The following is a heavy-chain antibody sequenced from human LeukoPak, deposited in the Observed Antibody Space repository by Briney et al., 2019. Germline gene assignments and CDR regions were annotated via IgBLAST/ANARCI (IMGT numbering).Heavy chain of an antibody. Sequence: SQTLSLTCTVSGGSISSGGYYWSWIRQPPGKGLEWIGYIYHSGSTYYNPSLKSRVTISVDRSKNQFSLKLSSVTAADTAVYYCARGPFTMVRGVIMPGFDYWGQGTLVTVSS. CDR1: GGSISSGGYY. D-gene: IGHD3-10*01. V-gene: IGHV4-30-2*01. CDR2: IYHSGST. J-gene: IGHJ4*02. CDR3: ARGPFTMVRGVIMPGFDY.